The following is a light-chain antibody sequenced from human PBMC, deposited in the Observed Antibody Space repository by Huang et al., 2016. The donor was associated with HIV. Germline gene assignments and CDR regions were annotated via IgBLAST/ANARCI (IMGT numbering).Light chain of an antibody. J-gene: IGKJ1*01. Sequence: DIQMTQSPSSLSASVGDRVTITCRGSQTINTYLNWYQQKPGKAPKLLIYAASSLNSGVPSRCSGSGSGTDFPLNNSGLQREDFATYFCQQTYSTPRTFGQGTRVEIK. V-gene: IGKV1-39*01. CDR3: QQTYSTPRT. CDR2: AAS. CDR1: QTINTY.